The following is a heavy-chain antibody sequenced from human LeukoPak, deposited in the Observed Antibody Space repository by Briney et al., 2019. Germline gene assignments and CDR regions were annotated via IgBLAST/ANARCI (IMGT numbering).Heavy chain of an antibody. D-gene: IGHD2-15*01. CDR3: ARDSVAATPFDY. CDR2: IYTSAST. Sequence: SETLSLTCTVSGGSISSYYWSWIRQPAGKGLEWIGRIYTSASTNYNPSLKSRVTMSVDTSKNQFSLKLSSVTAADTAVYYCARDSVAATPFDYWGQGTLVTVSS. CDR1: GGSISSYY. J-gene: IGHJ4*02. V-gene: IGHV4-4*07.